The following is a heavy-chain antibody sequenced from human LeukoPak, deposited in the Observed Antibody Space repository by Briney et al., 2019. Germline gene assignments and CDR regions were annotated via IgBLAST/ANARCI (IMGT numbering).Heavy chain of an antibody. J-gene: IGHJ4*02. CDR3: ARGWYNRGWPFDY. CDR1: GFTFSNYE. CDR2: IRSSDSTI. Sequence: GGSLRLSCAASGFTFSNYEMNWFRQAPDKGLEWVSYIRSSDSTIYYADSVKGRFTISRDNADNSLYLQMDSLRAEDTAVYYCARGWYNRGWPFDYCGLGTLVTVSS. D-gene: IGHD6-19*01. V-gene: IGHV3-48*03.